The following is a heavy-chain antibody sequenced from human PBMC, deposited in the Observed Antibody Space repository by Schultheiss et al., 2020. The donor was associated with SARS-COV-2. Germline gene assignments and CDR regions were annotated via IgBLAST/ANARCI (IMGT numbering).Heavy chain of an antibody. CDR1: GGSISSYY. CDR3: ARLGYCSGGSCPPEDYYGMDV. Sequence: SETLSLTCTVSGGSISSYYWSWIRQPPGKGLEWIGYIYYSGSTYYNPSLKSRVTISVDTSKNQFSLKLSSVTAADTAVYYCARLGYCSGGSCPPEDYYGMDVWGQGTTVTVSS. J-gene: IGHJ6*02. CDR2: IYYSGST. V-gene: IGHV4-59*08. D-gene: IGHD2-15*01.